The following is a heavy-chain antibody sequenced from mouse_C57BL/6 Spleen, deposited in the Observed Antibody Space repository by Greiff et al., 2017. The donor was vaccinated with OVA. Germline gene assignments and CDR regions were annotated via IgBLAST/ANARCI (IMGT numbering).Heavy chain of an antibody. J-gene: IGHJ1*03. V-gene: IGHV1-64*01. CDR2: IHPNSGST. D-gene: IGHD1-1*01. CDR1: GYTFTSYW. CDR3: ARRDYGSAGDYWYFDV. Sequence: QVQLKQPGAELVKPGASVKLSCKASGYTFTSYWMHWVKQRPGQGLEWIGMIHPNSGSTNYNEKFKSKATLTVDKSSSTAYMQLSSLTSEDSAVYYCARRDYGSAGDYWYFDVWGTGTTVTVSS.